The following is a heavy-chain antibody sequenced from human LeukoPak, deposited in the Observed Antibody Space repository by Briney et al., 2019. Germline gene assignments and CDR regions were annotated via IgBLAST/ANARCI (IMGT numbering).Heavy chain of an antibody. Sequence: SETLSLTCTVSGGSISSYYWSWIRQPPGKGLEWIGYIYYSGSTNYNPSLKSRVTISVDTSKDQFSLKLSSVTAADTAVYYCARQGVGYKGAYYYYYYYMDVWGKGTTVTISS. V-gene: IGHV4-59*01. CDR3: ARQGVGYKGAYYYYYYYMDV. D-gene: IGHD5-24*01. CDR1: GGSISSYY. J-gene: IGHJ6*03. CDR2: IYYSGST.